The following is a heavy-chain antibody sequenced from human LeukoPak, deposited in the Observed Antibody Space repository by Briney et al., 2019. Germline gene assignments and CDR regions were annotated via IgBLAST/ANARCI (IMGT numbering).Heavy chain of an antibody. CDR1: GVSLTTDGGG. CDR2: IYWDDDK. V-gene: IGHV2-5*02. Sequence: SGPTQFKPTQPLTPLSALPGVSLTTDGGGVGWIRQPPGKALEWIALIYWDDDKRYSPSLKSRLTITKDTSKNPVFLTVSNMEPVGTAPYNSARRMRISGVWYPCDYWGQGTLVTVSS. J-gene: IGHJ4*02. CDR3: ARRMRISGVWYPCDY. D-gene: IGHD6-19*01.